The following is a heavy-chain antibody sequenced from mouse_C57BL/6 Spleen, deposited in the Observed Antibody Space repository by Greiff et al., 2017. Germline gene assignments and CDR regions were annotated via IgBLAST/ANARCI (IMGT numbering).Heavy chain of an antibody. CDR2: IDPHSGGT. CDR1: GYTFTSYW. D-gene: IGHD2-3*01. J-gene: IGHJ2*01. CDR3: AREGDGYYGFDY. V-gene: IGHV1-72*01. Sequence: VQLQQPGAELVKPGASVKLSCKASGYTFTSYWMHWVKQRPGRGLEWIGRIDPHSGGTKYNEKFKSKATLTVGKPSSTAYMQLSSLTSEDSAVYYCAREGDGYYGFDYWGQGTTLTVSS.